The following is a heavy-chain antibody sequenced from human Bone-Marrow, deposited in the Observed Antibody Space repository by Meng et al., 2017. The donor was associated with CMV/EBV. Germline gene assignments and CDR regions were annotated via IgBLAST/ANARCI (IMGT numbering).Heavy chain of an antibody. CDR2: IYYSENT. V-gene: IGHV4-39*07. CDR1: GGSISSSSYY. Sequence: SETLSLTCTVSGGSISSSSYYWGWIRQPPGKGLEWIGSIYYSENTFYNPSLKSRVTISLDTSKNQFSLKLSSVTAADTAVYYCASHIVLVPAAMEGDDYFDYWGQGTLATVSS. CDR3: ASHIVLVPAAMEGDDYFDY. D-gene: IGHD2-2*01. J-gene: IGHJ4*02.